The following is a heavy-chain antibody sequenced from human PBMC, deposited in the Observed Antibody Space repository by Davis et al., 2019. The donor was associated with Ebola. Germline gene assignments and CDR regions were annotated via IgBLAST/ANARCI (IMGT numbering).Heavy chain of an antibody. CDR1: AFSFSSYS. V-gene: IGHV3-48*02. Sequence: PGGSLRLSCAASAFSFSSYSMNWVRQAPGKGLEWVSYINTSSSPIYYADSVKGRFTISRDNAKNSLYLQMNSLRDEDTAVYYCARDQGAIAARPSAFDMWGQGTMVTVSS. CDR2: INTSSSPI. D-gene: IGHD6-6*01. CDR3: ARDQGAIAARPSAFDM. J-gene: IGHJ3*02.